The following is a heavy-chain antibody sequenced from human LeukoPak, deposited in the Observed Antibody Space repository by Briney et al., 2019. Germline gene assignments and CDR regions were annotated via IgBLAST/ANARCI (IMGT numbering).Heavy chain of an antibody. CDR3: ARVTGGSGSYYSPLHYYFDY. J-gene: IGHJ4*02. V-gene: IGHV4-30-4*01. CDR1: GGSISSGDYY. Sequence: RTSQTLSLTCIVSGGSISSGDYYWSWIRQPPGKGLEWIGYIYYSGSTYYNPSLKSRVTISVDTSKNQFSLKLSSVTAADTAVYYCARVTGGSGSYYSPLHYYFDYWGQGTLVTVSS. D-gene: IGHD3-10*01. CDR2: IYYSGST.